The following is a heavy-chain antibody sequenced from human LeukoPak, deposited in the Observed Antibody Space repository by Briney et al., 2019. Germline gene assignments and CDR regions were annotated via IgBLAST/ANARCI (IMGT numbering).Heavy chain of an antibody. V-gene: IGHV4-59*08. J-gene: IGHJ4*02. Sequence: SETLSLTCTVSGGSISSYYWSWIRQPPEKGLEWIGYIYYSGSTNYNPSLKSRVTISVDTSKNQFSLKLSSVTAADTAVYYCARRAPYSYEWSTLDYWGQGTLVTVSS. D-gene: IGHD5-18*01. CDR2: IYYSGST. CDR1: GGSISSYY. CDR3: ARRAPYSYEWSTLDY.